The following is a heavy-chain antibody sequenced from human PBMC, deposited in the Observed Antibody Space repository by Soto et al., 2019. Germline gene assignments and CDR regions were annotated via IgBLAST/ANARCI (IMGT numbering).Heavy chain of an antibody. CDR2: IYYSGST. D-gene: IGHD6-13*01. V-gene: IGHV4-31*03. CDR1: GGSISSGGYY. Sequence: PSETLSLTCTVSGGSISSGGYYWSWIRQHPGKGLEWIGYIYYSGSTYYNPSLKSRVTISVDTSKNQFSLKLSSVTAADTAVYYCARGYSSSWCDYWGQGTLVTVSS. CDR3: ARGYSSSWCDY. J-gene: IGHJ4*02.